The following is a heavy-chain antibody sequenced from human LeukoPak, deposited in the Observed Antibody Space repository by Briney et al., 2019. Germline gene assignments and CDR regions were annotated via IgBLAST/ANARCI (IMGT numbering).Heavy chain of an antibody. CDR3: ASGYEPYDAFDI. CDR1: GDIFSSNSAA. V-gene: IGHV6-1*01. J-gene: IGHJ3*02. D-gene: IGHD5-12*01. CDR2: TYYRSNWYN. Sequence: KSSQTLSLTCALSGDIFSSNSAAWHWSRQARSRGLEWLERTYYRSNWYNDYAVSVKSRITINPDTSKNQSSLQLNSVTPEDTAVYYCASGYEPYDAFDIWGQGTMVTVSS.